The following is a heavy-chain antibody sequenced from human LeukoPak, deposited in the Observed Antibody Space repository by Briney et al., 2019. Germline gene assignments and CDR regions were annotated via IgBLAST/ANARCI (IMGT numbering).Heavy chain of an antibody. J-gene: IGHJ4*02. CDR2: IKQDGSEK. CDR3: ARDFTFRSRWVAGHFDY. V-gene: IGHV3-7*01. Sequence: QPGGSLRLSCAASGFIFSSYWMSWVRQAPGKGLEWVANIKQDGSEKYYVDSVKGRFTISRDNAKNSLYLQMNSLRAEDTAVYYCARDFTFRSRWVAGHFDYWGQGTLVTVSS. CDR1: GFIFSSYW. D-gene: IGHD6-19*01.